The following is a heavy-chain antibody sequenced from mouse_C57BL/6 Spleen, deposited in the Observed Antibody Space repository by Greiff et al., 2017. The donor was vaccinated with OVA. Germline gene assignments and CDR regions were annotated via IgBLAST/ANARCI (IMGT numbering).Heavy chain of an antibody. CDR1: GFNIKDYY. Sequence: LVESGAELVKPGASVKLSCTASGFNIKDYYMHWVKQRTEQGLEWIGRIDPEDGETKYAPKFQGKATITADPSSNTAYLQLSSLTSEDTAVSYCARGFITTVVAHFDYWGQGTTLTVSS. J-gene: IGHJ2*01. CDR3: ARGFITTVVAHFDY. V-gene: IGHV14-2*01. D-gene: IGHD1-1*01. CDR2: IDPEDGET.